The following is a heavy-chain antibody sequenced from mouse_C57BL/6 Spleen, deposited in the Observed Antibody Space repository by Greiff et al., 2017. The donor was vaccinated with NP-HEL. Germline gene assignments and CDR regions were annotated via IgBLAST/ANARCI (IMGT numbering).Heavy chain of an antibody. J-gene: IGHJ4*01. D-gene: IGHD1-1*01. CDR3: TRDYYGSRAMDY. CDR2: ISSGGDYI. V-gene: IGHV5-9-1*02. Sequence: EVKLQESGEGLVKPGGSLKLSCAASGFTFSSYAMSWVRQTPEKRLEWVAYISSGGDYIYYADTVKGRFTISRDNARNTLYLQMSSLKSEDTAMYYCTRDYYGSRAMDYWGQGTSVTVSS. CDR1: GFTFSSYA.